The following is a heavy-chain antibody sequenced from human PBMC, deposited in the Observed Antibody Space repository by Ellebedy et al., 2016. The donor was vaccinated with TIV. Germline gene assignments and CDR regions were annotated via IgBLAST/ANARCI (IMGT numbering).Heavy chain of an antibody. CDR3: ARAGGRHSTGSGFY. CDR2: ISYAGSNQ. Sequence: PGGSLRLSCAASGFTFSSHAMHWVRQAPGKGLEWVAVISYAGSNQYYADSVKGRFTISRGNAKNSLYLQMRNLRAEDTAVFYCARAGGRHSTGSGFYWGQGTRVTVST. CDR1: GFTFSSHA. D-gene: IGHD2-2*01. J-gene: IGHJ4*02. V-gene: IGHV3-30-3*01.